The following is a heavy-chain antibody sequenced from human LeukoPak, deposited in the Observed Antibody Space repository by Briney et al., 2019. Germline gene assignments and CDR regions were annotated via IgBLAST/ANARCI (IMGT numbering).Heavy chain of an antibody. Sequence: SETLSLTCAVYGGSFSGYYWSWIRQPPGKGLEWIGEINHSGSTNYNPSLKSRVTISVDTSKNQFSLKLSSVTAADTAVYYCARLGPITMVRGVIRWFDPWGQGTLVTVSS. V-gene: IGHV4-34*01. J-gene: IGHJ5*02. CDR2: INHSGST. CDR1: GGSFSGYY. CDR3: ARLGPITMVRGVIRWFDP. D-gene: IGHD3-10*01.